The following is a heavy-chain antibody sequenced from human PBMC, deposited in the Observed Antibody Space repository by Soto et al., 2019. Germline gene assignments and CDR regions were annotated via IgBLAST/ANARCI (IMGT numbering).Heavy chain of an antibody. CDR2: IIYDGSKK. CDR3: VKDGSSGWPSFDDMDV. J-gene: IGHJ6*02. Sequence: QVQLVESGGGVVQPGRSLRLSCAASGFTFSSYGMHWVRQAPGKGLEWVAVIIYDGSKKYYADSVKGRFTISRDNSKNTLYMQMSSLRAEDTAPYYCVKDGSSGWPSFDDMDVWGQGTTVTVSS. D-gene: IGHD6-19*01. V-gene: IGHV3-30*18. CDR1: GFTFSSYG.